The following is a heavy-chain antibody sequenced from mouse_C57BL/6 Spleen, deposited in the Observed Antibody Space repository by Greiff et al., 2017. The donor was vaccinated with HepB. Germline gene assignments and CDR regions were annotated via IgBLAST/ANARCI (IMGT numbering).Heavy chain of an antibody. Sequence: QVQLQQSGAELVKPGASVKLSCKASGYTFTSYWMQWVKQRPGQGLEWIGEIDPSDSYTNYNQKFQGKATLTVDTSSSTAYMQLSSLTSEDSAVYYCAREITTVKGDFDYWGQSTTLTVSS. V-gene: IGHV1-50*01. J-gene: IGHJ2*01. D-gene: IGHD1-1*01. CDR3: AREITTVKGDFDY. CDR1: GYTFTSYW. CDR2: IDPSDSYT.